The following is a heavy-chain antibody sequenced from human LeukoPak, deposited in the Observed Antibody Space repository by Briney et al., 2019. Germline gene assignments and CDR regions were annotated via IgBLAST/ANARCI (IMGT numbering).Heavy chain of an antibody. CDR2: IYASGST. Sequence: SETLSLTCTVSGDSITRYFWSWSRQPAGKGLEFVGRIYASGSTDYNPSLKSRVTMSVDTSKNQFSLKLSSVTAADTTVYYCARQTGGVAGALDSYFWGQGALVTVSS. D-gene: IGHD6-19*01. CDR3: ARQTGGVAGALDSYF. J-gene: IGHJ4*02. CDR1: GDSITRYF. V-gene: IGHV4-4*07.